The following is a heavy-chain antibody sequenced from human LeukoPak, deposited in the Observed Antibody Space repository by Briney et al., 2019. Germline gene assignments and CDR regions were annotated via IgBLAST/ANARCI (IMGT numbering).Heavy chain of an antibody. CDR3: ARSTSGSWFGDY. Sequence: QTGGSLRLSCAASGFTVSSHYMSWVRQAPGRGLEWVSVIFSDGSTYYADSVKGRFTISRDNSKNTLYLQMNSLRAEDTAGYYCARSTSGSWFGDYWGQGTLVTVSS. CDR1: GFTVSSHY. V-gene: IGHV3-53*01. D-gene: IGHD6-13*01. CDR2: IFSDGST. J-gene: IGHJ4*02.